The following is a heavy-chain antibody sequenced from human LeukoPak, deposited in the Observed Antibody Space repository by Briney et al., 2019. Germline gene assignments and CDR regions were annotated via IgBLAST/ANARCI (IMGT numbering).Heavy chain of an antibody. CDR1: GYTFTGYY. CDR3: ASYPHCSSTSCYEGGYCYYGMDV. V-gene: IGHV1-2*02. Sequence: GASVKVSCKASGYTFTGYYMHWVRQAPGQGLEWMGWINPNSGGTNYAQKFQGRVTMTRDTSISTAYMEPSRLRSDDTAVYYCASYPHCSSTSCYEGGYCYYGMDVWGQGTTVTVSS. J-gene: IGHJ6*02. CDR2: INPNSGGT. D-gene: IGHD2-2*01.